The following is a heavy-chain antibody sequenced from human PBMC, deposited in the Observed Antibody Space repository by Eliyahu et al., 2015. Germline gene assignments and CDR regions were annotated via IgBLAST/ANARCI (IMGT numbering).Heavy chain of an antibody. Sequence: QVQLVESGGGVVQPGRSLRLSCAASGFTFSSYGMHWVRQAPGKGLEWVAVIWYDGSNKYYADSVKGRFTISRDNSKNTLYLQMNSLRSEDTAVYYCARDRGCTNGVCYLVYYYYGMDVWGQGTTVTVSS. D-gene: IGHD2-8*01. J-gene: IGHJ6*02. V-gene: IGHV3-33*01. CDR2: IWYDGSNK. CDR1: GFTFSSYG. CDR3: ARDRGCTNGVCYLVYYYYGMDV.